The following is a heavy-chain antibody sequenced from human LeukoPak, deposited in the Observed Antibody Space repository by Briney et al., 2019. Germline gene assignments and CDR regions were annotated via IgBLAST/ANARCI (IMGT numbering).Heavy chain of an antibody. V-gene: IGHV1-2*02. CDR2: INPNSGGT. D-gene: IGHD4-17*01. Sequence: GASVKVSCKASGYTFTGYYMHWVRQAPGQGLEWMGWINPNSGGTNYAQKFQGRVTMTRDTSISTAYMELSRLRSDDTAVYYCARPKNYGDYPDLDYWGQGTLVTVSS. CDR1: GYTFTGYY. J-gene: IGHJ4*02. CDR3: ARPKNYGDYPDLDY.